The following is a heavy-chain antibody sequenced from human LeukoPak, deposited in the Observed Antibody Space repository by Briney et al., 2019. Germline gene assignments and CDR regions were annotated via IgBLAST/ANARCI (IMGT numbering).Heavy chain of an antibody. CDR3: AKVVDLEPAAPGGDY. CDR2: ISAYNGNT. J-gene: IGHJ4*02. Sequence: ASVKVSCKASGYTFTSYGISWVRQAPGQGLEWMGWISAYNGNTNYAQKLQGRVTMTTDTSTSTAYMELRSLRSDDTAVYYCAKVVDLEPAAPGGDYWGQGTLVTVSS. V-gene: IGHV1-18*01. D-gene: IGHD2-2*01. CDR1: GYTFTSYG.